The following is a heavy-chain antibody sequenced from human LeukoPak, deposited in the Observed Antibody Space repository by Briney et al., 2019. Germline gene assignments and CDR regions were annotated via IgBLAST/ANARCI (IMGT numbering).Heavy chain of an antibody. J-gene: IGHJ4*02. CDR3: ARGALSSFVVGY. D-gene: IGHD1-26*01. V-gene: IGHV1-69*13. Sequence: SVKVSCKASGGTFSSYAISWVRQAPGQGLEWMGGIIPIFGAANYAQKFQGRVTITADESTGTAYMELSSLRSEDTAVYYCARGALSSFVVGYWGQGTLVTVSS. CDR2: IIPIFGAA. CDR1: GGTFSSYA.